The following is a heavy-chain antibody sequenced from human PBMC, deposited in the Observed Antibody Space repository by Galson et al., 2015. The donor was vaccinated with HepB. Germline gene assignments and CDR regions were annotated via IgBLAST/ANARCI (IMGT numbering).Heavy chain of an antibody. V-gene: IGHV3-66*01. CDR1: GFTVSSNY. Sequence: SLRLSCAASGFTVSSNYMSWVRQAPGKGLEWVSVIYSGGSTYYADSVKGRFTISRDNSKNTLYLQMNSLRAEDTAVYYCARGQYGSGMHGMDVWGQGTTVTVSS. CDR2: IYSGGST. CDR3: ARGQYGSGMHGMDV. J-gene: IGHJ6*02. D-gene: IGHD3-10*01.